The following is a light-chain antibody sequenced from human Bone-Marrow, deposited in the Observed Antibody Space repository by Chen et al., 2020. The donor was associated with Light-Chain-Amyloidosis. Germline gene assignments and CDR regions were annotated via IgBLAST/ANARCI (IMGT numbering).Light chain of an antibody. CDR1: RSTIGGYNS. Sequence: QSALTHPDSVSGSPGQPITISCPGTRSTIGGYNSVSWYPQHPDKDPKRMKYDVSNRPAGVADRFSGSKSGYTASVTISGLQAENEADYYCSSYTSSTTNVVFGGGTKLTVL. J-gene: IGLJ2*01. CDR2: DVS. CDR3: SSYTSSTTNVV. V-gene: IGLV2-14*03.